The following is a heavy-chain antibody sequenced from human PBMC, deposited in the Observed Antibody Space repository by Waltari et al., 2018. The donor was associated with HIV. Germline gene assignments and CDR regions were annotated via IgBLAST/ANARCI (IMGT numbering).Heavy chain of an antibody. CDR1: KDSLSSHSAA. CDR3: VRDSYGFDI. Sequence: QVRLQQSGPGLMKTSQTLPLTCDISKDSLSSHSAAWNWVRRSPSRGFEWLGKTFYRSQWRFDYAGSLKGRLSISVDIAMNQFSLHLTSLIPDDTATYYCVRDSYGFDIWGQGSPVNV. J-gene: IGHJ6*01. V-gene: IGHV6-1*02. CDR2: TFYRSQWRF.